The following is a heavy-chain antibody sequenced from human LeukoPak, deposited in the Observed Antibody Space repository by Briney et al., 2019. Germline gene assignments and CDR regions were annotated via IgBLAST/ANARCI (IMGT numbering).Heavy chain of an antibody. CDR2: INHSGST. Sequence: SETLSLTCAVYGGTFSGYYWSWIRQPPGKGLEWIGEINHSGSTNYNPSLKSRVTISVDTSKNQFSLKLSSVTAADTAVYYCARKAHRGSPIGYWGQGTLVTVSS. V-gene: IGHV4-34*01. CDR1: GGTFSGYY. CDR3: ARKAHRGSPIGY. J-gene: IGHJ4*02. D-gene: IGHD3-10*01.